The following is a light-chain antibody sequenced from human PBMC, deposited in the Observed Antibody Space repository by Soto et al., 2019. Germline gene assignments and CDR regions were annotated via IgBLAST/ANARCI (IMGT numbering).Light chain of an antibody. Sequence: IVLTQSPGPLSLSPGERATLSCRASQSGSSSYLAWYQQKPGQAPKVLIDRASSRATGIPDRFSGSGAGTAFALTISRLEPEDFAVYYCQQYGSSPLTVGGGTKVEIK. CDR1: QSGSSSY. V-gene: IGKV3-20*01. CDR3: QQYGSSPLT. J-gene: IGKJ4*01. CDR2: RAS.